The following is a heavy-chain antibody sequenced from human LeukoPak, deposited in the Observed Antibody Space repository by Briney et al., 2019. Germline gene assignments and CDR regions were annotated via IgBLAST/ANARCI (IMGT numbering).Heavy chain of an antibody. CDR2: IYTSGST. V-gene: IGHV4-61*02. CDR1: GGSISSISYY. Sequence: KPSETLSLTCSVSGGSISSISYYWGWIRQPAGQGLEWIGRIYTSGSTNYNPSLKSRVTMSVDTSKNQFSLKLSSVTAAETAVYYCARDKEYDILTDQNWFDPWGQGTLVTVSS. D-gene: IGHD3-9*01. J-gene: IGHJ5*02. CDR3: ARDKEYDILTDQNWFDP.